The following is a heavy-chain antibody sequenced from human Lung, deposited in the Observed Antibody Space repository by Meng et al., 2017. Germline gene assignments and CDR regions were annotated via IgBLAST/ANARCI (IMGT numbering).Heavy chain of an antibody. Sequence: LHLQRSGPGLVKPLHTLPLTCAFSGESVSSNRAAWNWIRQSPSRGLEWLGRTYYRSKWYNGYAVSVRSRITINPDTSKNQFSLQLNSVTPEDKAVYYSARSQQWLDSWGQGTLVTVSS. CDR3: ARSQQWLDS. CDR2: TYYRSKWYN. V-gene: IGHV6-1*01. CDR1: GESVSSNRAA. J-gene: IGHJ4*02. D-gene: IGHD6-19*01.